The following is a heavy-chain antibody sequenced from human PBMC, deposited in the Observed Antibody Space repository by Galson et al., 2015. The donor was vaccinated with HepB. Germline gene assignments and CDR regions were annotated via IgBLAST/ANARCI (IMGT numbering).Heavy chain of an antibody. CDR3: ARNGYCSDGACYGFDF. D-gene: IGHD2-15*01. Sequence: QSGAEVKKPGESLKISCETSGYSFTGYWIGWVRQMPGKGLEWMGIIYPGDSDTRYSPSFHGQVTMSIDKSISTAYLHWSSLKASDTAIYYCARNGYCSDGACYGFDFWGQGTLVTVSS. J-gene: IGHJ4*02. CDR1: GYSFTGYW. CDR2: IYPGDSDT. V-gene: IGHV5-51*03.